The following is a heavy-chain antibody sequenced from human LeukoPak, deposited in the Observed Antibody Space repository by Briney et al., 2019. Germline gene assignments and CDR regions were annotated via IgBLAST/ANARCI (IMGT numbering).Heavy chain of an antibody. V-gene: IGHV3-21*06. D-gene: IGHD4-17*01. CDR3: ALDSLSYGDYRSPNWFDP. CDR1: GFTFSTYT. CDR2: ISWNSRYI. Sequence: GGSLSLSCAASGFTFSTYTMNWVRQAPGKGLEWVSSISWNSRYIFYAESVQERFTISRDNARNSLYLQMNSLTADDTAIYYCALDSLSYGDYRSPNWFDPWGQGTLVTVSS. J-gene: IGHJ5*02.